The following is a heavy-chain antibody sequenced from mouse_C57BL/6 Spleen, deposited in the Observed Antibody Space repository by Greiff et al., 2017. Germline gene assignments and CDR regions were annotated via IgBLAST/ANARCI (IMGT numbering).Heavy chain of an antibody. CDR3: ARGEYGYPGSLAY. CDR1: GYTFTSYT. Sequence: QVQLQQSGAELARPGASVKMSCKASGYTFTSYTMHWVKQRPGQGLEWIGYINPSSGYTKYNQKFKDKATLTADKSSSTAYMQLSSLTSEDSAVYYCARGEYGYPGSLAYWGQGTLVTVSA. J-gene: IGHJ3*01. D-gene: IGHD2-2*01. V-gene: IGHV1-4*01. CDR2: INPSSGYT.